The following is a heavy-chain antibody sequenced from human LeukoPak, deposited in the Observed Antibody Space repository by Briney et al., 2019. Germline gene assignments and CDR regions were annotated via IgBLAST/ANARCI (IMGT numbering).Heavy chain of an antibody. CDR2: ISWNSGSI. CDR1: GFTFDDYA. D-gene: IGHD2-15*01. V-gene: IGHV3-9*01. Sequence: PGGSLRLSCAASGFTFDDYAMHWVRQAPGKGLEWVSGISWNSGSIGYADSVKGRFTISRDNSKNTLYLQMNSLRAEDTAVYYCAKERYIVVVVAAFDYWGQGTLVTVSS. CDR3: AKERYIVVVVAAFDY. J-gene: IGHJ4*02.